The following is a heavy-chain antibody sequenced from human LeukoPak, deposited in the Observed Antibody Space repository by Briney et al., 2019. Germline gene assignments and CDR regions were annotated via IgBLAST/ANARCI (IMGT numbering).Heavy chain of an antibody. Sequence: GASVKVSCKASGYTFTSYGISWVRQAPGQGLEWMGWISAYNANTNYAQKLQGRVTMTTDTSTSTAYMEPRSLRSDDTAVYYCARVAYYYDSSGPHYYYYYMDVWGKGTTVTVSS. CDR3: ARVAYYYDSSGPHYYYYYMDV. CDR1: GYTFTSYG. V-gene: IGHV1-18*01. CDR2: ISAYNANT. D-gene: IGHD3-22*01. J-gene: IGHJ6*03.